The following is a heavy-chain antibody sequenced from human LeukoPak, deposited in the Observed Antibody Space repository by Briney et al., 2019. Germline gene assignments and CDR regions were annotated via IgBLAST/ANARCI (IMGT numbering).Heavy chain of an antibody. Sequence: GGSLRLSCVGSGFLFSSYSMNWVRQAPGKGLEWFSYISSSSSTIYYADSVKGRFTISRDDAKNSMYLQMNSLRAEDTAVYYCARDLTFGDPLSFDYWGQATLVTVSS. CDR1: GFLFSSYS. D-gene: IGHD3-16*01. CDR2: ISSSSSTI. J-gene: IGHJ4*02. CDR3: ARDLTFGDPLSFDY. V-gene: IGHV3-48*01.